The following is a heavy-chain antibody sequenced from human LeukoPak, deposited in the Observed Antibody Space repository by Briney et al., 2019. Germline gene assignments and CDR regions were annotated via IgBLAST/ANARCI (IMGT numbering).Heavy chain of an antibody. D-gene: IGHD4-11*01. V-gene: IGHV4-4*07. CDR2: IYTSGST. J-gene: IGHJ6*03. Sequence: PGGSLRLSCAASGFTFDDYVLHWVRQAPGKGLEWIGRIYTSGSTNYNPSLKSRVTMSVDTSKNQFSLKLSSVTAADTAVYYCARDRDRATVMESDYYYMDVWGKGTTVTVSS. CDR3: ARDRDRATVMESDYYYMDV. CDR1: GFTFDDYV.